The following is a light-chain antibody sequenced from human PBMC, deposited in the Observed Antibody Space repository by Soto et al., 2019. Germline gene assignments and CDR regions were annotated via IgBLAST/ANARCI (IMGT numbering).Light chain of an antibody. J-gene: IGKJ1*01. CDR3: QNYYGVPRA. V-gene: IGKV1-27*01. Sequence: DLQMTQSPSSLSASVGDRVTITCRASQGITTYLAWYQQKPGKVPKLLIYGASSLQSGVPSRFSGSGSGTEFTLTSSSLQPEDVATYYCQNYYGVPRAFGQGTKVEIK. CDR1: QGITTY. CDR2: GAS.